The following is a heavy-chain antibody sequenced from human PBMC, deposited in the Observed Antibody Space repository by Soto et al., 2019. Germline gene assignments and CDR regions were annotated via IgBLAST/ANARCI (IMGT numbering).Heavy chain of an antibody. CDR1: EFTFSNYA. CDR3: AKNPGYYYDSTGYHFDY. J-gene: IGHJ4*02. Sequence: GGSLRLSCAASEFTFSNYAMSWVRQAPGKGLEWVSAISYGGGTTYYADSVKVRFTISRDNSKNTLYLQMNSLRAEDTAVYYCAKNPGYYYDSTGYHFDYWGQGTLVTVSS. CDR2: ISYGGGTT. V-gene: IGHV3-23*01. D-gene: IGHD3-22*01.